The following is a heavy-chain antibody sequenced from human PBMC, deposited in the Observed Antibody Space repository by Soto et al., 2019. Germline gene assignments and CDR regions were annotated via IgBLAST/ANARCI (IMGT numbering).Heavy chain of an antibody. CDR3: AREETYGSGTRGAFDI. D-gene: IGHD3-10*01. CDR2: IIPIFGTA. Sequence: VSFQVSAGTFSGYAISWVRRAPGQGLEWMGGIIPIFGTANYAQKVQGRVTITADESTSTAYMELSSLRSEDTAVYYCAREETYGSGTRGAFDIWGQGTMVTVSS. CDR1: AGTFSGYA. V-gene: IGHV1-69*01. J-gene: IGHJ3*02.